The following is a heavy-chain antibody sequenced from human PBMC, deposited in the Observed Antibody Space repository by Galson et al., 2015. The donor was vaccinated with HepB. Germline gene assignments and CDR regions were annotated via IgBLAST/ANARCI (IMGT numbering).Heavy chain of an antibody. V-gene: IGHV3-23*01. J-gene: IGHJ4*02. CDR1: GFTFSNCG. Sequence: SLRLSCAASGFTFSNCGVSWVRQAPGKGLEWVSSISGHGGSTYYAESVKGRFTISRDNSKNMLHLQMNSPRAEDTAVYYCAKRPPRVTMIVVVPGGWFDYWGQGTLVTVSS. CDR2: ISGHGGST. D-gene: IGHD3-22*01. CDR3: AKRPPRVTMIVVVPGGWFDY.